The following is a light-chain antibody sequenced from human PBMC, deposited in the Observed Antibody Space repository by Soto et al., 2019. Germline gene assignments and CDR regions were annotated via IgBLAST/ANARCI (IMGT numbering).Light chain of an antibody. Sequence: QSVVTQPPSASGTPGQRVTISCSGSSSNIGLNTVNWYKQLPGTAPKLLIYSNDQRPSGVPDRFSGSKSGTSASLAISGLQSEDEADYYCAAWDASLNGYVFGTGTKVTVL. CDR2: SND. V-gene: IGLV1-44*01. J-gene: IGLJ1*01. CDR1: SSNIGLNT. CDR3: AAWDASLNGYV.